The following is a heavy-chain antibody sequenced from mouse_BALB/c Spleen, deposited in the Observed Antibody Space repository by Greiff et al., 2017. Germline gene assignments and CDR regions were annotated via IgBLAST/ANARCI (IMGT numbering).Heavy chain of an antibody. CDR3: ARYYRYDWGYFDV. V-gene: IGHV3-8*02. CDR1: GDSITSVY. Sequence: VQLQQSGPSLVKPSQTLSLTCSVTGDSITSVYWNWIRKFPGNKLEYMGYISYSGSTYYNPSLKSRISITRDTSKNQYYLQLNSVTTEDTATYYCARYYRYDWGYFDVWGAGTTVTVSS. J-gene: IGHJ1*01. D-gene: IGHD2-14*01. CDR2: ISYSGST.